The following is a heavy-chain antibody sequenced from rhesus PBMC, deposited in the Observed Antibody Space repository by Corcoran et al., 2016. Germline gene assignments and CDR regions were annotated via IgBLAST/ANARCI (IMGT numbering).Heavy chain of an antibody. J-gene: IGHJ1*01. CDR2: ITYSGST. Sequence: QVQLQESGPGLVKPSETLSLTCAVSGGSTSSGYYYWNWIRPPPGKGLEWIGYITYSGSTPYNPSLKNRVTISRDTSKNQFSLKLSSVTAADTAVYYCARDGREYFEFWGQGALVTVSS. D-gene: IGHD1-44*02. CDR3: ARDGREYFEF. V-gene: IGHV4-122*02. CDR1: GGSTSSGYYY.